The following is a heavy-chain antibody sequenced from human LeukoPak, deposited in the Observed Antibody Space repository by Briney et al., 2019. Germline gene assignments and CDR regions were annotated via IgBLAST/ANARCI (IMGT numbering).Heavy chain of an antibody. V-gene: IGHV3-9*01. CDR1: GFTFDDYA. CDR2: ISWNSGSI. J-gene: IGHJ4*02. D-gene: IGHD1-26*01. CDR3: AKAYSGSYGTFDY. Sequence: GRSLRLSCAASGFTFDDYAMHWVRQAPGKGLEWVSGISWNSGSIGYADSVKGRFTISRDNAKNSLYLQMNSLRAEDTALYYCAKAYSGSYGTFDYWGQGTLVTVSS.